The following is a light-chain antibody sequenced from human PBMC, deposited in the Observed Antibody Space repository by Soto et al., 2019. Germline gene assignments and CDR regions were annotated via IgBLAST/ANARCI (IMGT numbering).Light chain of an antibody. CDR2: EAS. V-gene: IGKV3D-20*02. CDR3: QQHINWPLT. Sequence: EIVLTPSPGTLSLSPGERATLSCRASQSVSSSYLAWYQQKPGQAPRLLIYEASNRATGIPARFSGSGSGADFTLTISSLEPEDFALYYCQQHINWPLTFGGGTKVDIK. CDR1: QSVSSSY. J-gene: IGKJ4*01.